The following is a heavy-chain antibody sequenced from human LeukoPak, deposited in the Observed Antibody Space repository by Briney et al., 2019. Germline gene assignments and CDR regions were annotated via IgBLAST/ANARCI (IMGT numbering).Heavy chain of an antibody. J-gene: IGHJ4*02. CDR3: TRDRGYGWYVSDH. CDR1: GFIFSDYA. V-gene: IGHV3-74*01. D-gene: IGHD6-19*01. Sequence: GGSLRLSCAASGFIFSDYAMHWVRQAPGKGLVWVSRIISDGSTTDYADSVKGRFTISRDNAKNSLYLQMNSLRSDDTALYYCTRDRGYGWYVSDHWGQGTLVTVSS. CDR2: IISDGSTT.